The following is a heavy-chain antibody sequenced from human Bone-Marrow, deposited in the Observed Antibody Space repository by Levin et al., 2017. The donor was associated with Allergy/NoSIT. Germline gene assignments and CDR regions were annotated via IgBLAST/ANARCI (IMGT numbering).Heavy chain of an antibody. Sequence: SETLSLTCTVSGGSISSYYWSWIRQPPGKGLEWIGYIYYSGSTNYNPSLKSRVTISVDTSKNQFSLKLSSVTAADTAVYYCARETRGYGDYDRYYYYYMDVWGKGTTVTVSS. CDR1: GGSISSYY. D-gene: IGHD4-17*01. J-gene: IGHJ6*03. CDR3: ARETRGYGDYDRYYYYYMDV. CDR2: IYYSGST. V-gene: IGHV4-59*01.